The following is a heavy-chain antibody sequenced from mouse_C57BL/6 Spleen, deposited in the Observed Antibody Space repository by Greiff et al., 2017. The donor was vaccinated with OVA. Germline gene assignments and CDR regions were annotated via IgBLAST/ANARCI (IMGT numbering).Heavy chain of an antibody. D-gene: IGHD2-3*01. Sequence: EVQLQQSGPELVKPGASVKISCKASGYTFTDYYMNWVKQSHGKSLEWIGDINPNNGGTSYNQKFKGKATLTVDKSSSTAYMELRSLTSEDSAVYYCAGLDGYSAWLAYWGKGTLVTVSA. CDR1: GYTFTDYY. J-gene: IGHJ3*01. V-gene: IGHV1-26*01. CDR3: AGLDGYSAWLAY. CDR2: INPNNGGT.